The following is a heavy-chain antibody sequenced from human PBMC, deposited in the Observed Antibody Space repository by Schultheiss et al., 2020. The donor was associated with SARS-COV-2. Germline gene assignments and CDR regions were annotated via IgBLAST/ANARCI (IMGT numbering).Heavy chain of an antibody. Sequence: GESLKISCAASGFTFSGSAMHWVRQASGKGLEWVGRIRSKANSYATAYAASVKGRFTISRDDSKNTAYLQMNSLKTEDTAVYYCTRPGGVAGTGTDYWGQGTLVTVSS. V-gene: IGHV3-73*01. D-gene: IGHD6-19*01. CDR1: GFTFSGSA. CDR2: IRSKANSYAT. J-gene: IGHJ4*02. CDR3: TRPGGVAGTGTDY.